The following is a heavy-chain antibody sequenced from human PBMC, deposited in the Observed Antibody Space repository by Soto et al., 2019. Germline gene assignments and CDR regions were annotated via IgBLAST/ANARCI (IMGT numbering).Heavy chain of an antibody. CDR1: GFTFSSYW. V-gene: IGHV3-74*02. D-gene: IGHD4-17*01. Sequence: EVQLVESGVGLVQPGGSLRLSCAASGFTFSSYWMHWVRQAPGKGLVWVSRINSDGTTTNYADSVKGRFTISRDNAKNTVYLQMNSLRAEDTAVYYCSSSARVIYGDYNWGRGALVTVSS. CDR2: INSDGTTT. CDR3: SSSARVIYGDYN. J-gene: IGHJ4*02.